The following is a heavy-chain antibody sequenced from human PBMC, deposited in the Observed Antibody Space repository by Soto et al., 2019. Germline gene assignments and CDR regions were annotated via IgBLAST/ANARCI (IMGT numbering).Heavy chain of an antibody. CDR3: AKEIAMVRGVMRGVDV. Sequence: QVQMVESGGGVVQPGRSLRLSCAVSGFTFSDYGMHWVRQAPGKGLEWVTVISYDGSNKYYADSVKGRFTIARDNSKNTVYLQMNSVRAEETAVYYCAKEIAMVRGVMRGVDVWGQGPTVTVSS. J-gene: IGHJ6*02. CDR2: ISYDGSNK. CDR1: GFTFSDYG. V-gene: IGHV3-30*18. D-gene: IGHD3-10*01.